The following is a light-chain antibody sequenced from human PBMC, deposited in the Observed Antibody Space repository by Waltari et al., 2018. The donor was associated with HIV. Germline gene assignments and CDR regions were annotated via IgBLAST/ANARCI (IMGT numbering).Light chain of an antibody. CDR2: DDS. J-gene: IGLJ1*01. CDR1: NIGSNS. Sequence: SYVLTQPPSVSVAPGQTARLTCGGNNIGSNSVHGYQQKPGQAPVLVVYDDSDRPSGIPERFSGSNSGNTATLTISRVEAGDEADYYCQVWDSGSDHYVFGTGTKVTVL. CDR3: QVWDSGSDHYV. V-gene: IGLV3-21*02.